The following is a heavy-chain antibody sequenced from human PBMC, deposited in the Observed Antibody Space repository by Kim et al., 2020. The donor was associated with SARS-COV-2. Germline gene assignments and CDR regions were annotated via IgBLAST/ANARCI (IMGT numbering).Heavy chain of an antibody. J-gene: IGHJ6*02. V-gene: IGHV3-30*04. CDR3: ARDPGYGDYLYYYYGMDV. D-gene: IGHD4-17*01. Sequence: GGSLRLSCAASGFTFSSYAMHWVRQAPGKGLEWVAVISYDGSNKYYADSVKGRFTISRDNSKNTLYLQMNSLRAEDTAVYYCARDPGYGDYLYYYYGMDVWGQGTTVTVSS. CDR2: ISYDGSNK. CDR1: GFTFSSYA.